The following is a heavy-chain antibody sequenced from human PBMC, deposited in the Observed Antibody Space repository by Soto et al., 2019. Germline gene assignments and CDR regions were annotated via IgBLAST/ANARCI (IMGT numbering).Heavy chain of an antibody. V-gene: IGHV1-18*01. Sequence: QVQLVQSGAEVKKPGASVKVSCKASGYTFTSYAISWVRQAPGQGLEWMGWISAYNGNTNYAQKLQGRVTMTTDTSTSTAYWELRSLRSDVTAGYFCAREAPPEDYWGQGTLVTVSS. CDR1: GYTFTSYA. CDR2: ISAYNGNT. CDR3: AREAPPEDY. J-gene: IGHJ4*02.